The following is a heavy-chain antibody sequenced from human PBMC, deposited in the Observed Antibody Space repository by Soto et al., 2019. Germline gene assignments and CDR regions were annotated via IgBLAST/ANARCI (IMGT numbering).Heavy chain of an antibody. CDR2: TYYRSKWYD. CDR1: GDSVSSNSAA. D-gene: IGHD2-15*01. Sequence: SQTLSLTCAISGDSVSSNSAAWNWVRQSPSRGLEWLGRTYYRSKWYDDYAVSVKSRITISPDTSKNQFSLHLKSVTPEDTAVYYCARGAGRGYCSGNTCHSPYNYYGMDVWGQGTTVTVS. V-gene: IGHV6-1*01. J-gene: IGHJ6*02. CDR3: ARGAGRGYCSGNTCHSPYNYYGMDV.